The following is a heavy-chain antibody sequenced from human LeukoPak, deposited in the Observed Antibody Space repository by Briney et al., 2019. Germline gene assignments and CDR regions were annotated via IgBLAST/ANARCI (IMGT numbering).Heavy chain of an antibody. Sequence: PGGSLRLSCVVSGYSFSTNVMTWVRQAPGKGLEWVATILPAGKESYRVDSVKGRFIISRDNAKNSLFLQMDSLRDDDTALYYCMSAHGYWGQGTLVTVSS. CDR2: ILPAGKES. CDR3: MSAHGY. V-gene: IGHV3-7*01. J-gene: IGHJ4*02. CDR1: GYSFSTNV.